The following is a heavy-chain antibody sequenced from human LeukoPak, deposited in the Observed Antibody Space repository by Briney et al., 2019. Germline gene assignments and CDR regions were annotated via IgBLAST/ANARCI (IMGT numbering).Heavy chain of an antibody. D-gene: IGHD3-22*01. CDR2: IRFIGSYI. CDR3: ARTYDSSANWFDP. Sequence: GGSLRLSCVASGFTFSHYSMNWVRQAPGKGLEWVSSIRFIGSYIYYADSVKGRFTISRHNAKNSLYLQMNSLRTEDTAVYYCARTYDSSANWFDPWGQGTLVTVSS. V-gene: IGHV3-21*01. CDR1: GFTFSHYS. J-gene: IGHJ5*02.